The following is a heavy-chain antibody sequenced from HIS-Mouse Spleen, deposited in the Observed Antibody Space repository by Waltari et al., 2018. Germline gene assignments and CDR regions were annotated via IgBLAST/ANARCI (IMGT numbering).Heavy chain of an antibody. J-gene: IGHJ3*02. Sequence: QLQLQESGPGLVKPSETLSLTCTVSGGSISSSSYYWGWIRQPPGKGLEWIGSIYYSGGTYDNPSLTCRCTISVETSKNQFSLKRSAVTAADTAVYYCARLRTYCGGDCYPDAVDIWGQGTMVTVSS. CDR3: ARLRTYCGGDCYPDAVDI. CDR2: IYYSGGT. D-gene: IGHD2-21*02. V-gene: IGHV4-39*01. CDR1: GGSISSSSYY.